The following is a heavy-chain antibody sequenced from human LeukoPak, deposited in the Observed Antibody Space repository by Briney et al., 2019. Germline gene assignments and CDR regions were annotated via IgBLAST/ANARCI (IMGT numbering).Heavy chain of an antibody. J-gene: IGHJ4*02. Sequence: GGSLILSCAASGFTFSSYAMSWVRQAPGKGLEWVSAISGSGGSTYYADSVKGRFTISRDNSKNTLYLQMNSLRAEDTAVYYCASPDQGYSFGYGYWGQGTLVTVSS. CDR3: ASPDQGYSFGYGY. CDR1: GFTFSSYA. V-gene: IGHV3-23*01. D-gene: IGHD5-18*01. CDR2: ISGSGGST.